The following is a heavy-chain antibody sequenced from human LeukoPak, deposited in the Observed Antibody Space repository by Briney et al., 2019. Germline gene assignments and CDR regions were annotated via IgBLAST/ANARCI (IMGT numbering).Heavy chain of an antibody. CDR3: ARHEYYGSGRFDY. D-gene: IGHD3-10*01. V-gene: IGHV4-59*08. CDR1: GGSISSYY. CDR2: IYYSEST. J-gene: IGHJ4*02. Sequence: PSETLSLTCIVAGGSISSYYWSWIRQPPGKGLGWIGYIYYSESTNYTPSLRSRVTISVDTSKNQFSLKLSSVTAADTAVYYCARHEYYGSGRFDYWGQGTLVTVSS.